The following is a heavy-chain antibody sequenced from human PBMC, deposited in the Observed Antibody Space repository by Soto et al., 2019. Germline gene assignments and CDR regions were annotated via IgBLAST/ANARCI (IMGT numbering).Heavy chain of an antibody. CDR1: GFTFSNAW. D-gene: IGHD3-22*01. J-gene: IGHJ4*02. Sequence: GSLRLSCAASGFTFSNAWMNWVRQAPGKGLEWVGRIKSKTDGGTTDYAAPVKGRFTISRDDSKNTLYLQMNSLKTEDTAVYYCTTDEEPFLYYDSSGYYYYWGQGTLVTVSS. CDR2: IKSKTDGGTT. CDR3: TTDEEPFLYYDSSGYYYY. V-gene: IGHV3-15*07.